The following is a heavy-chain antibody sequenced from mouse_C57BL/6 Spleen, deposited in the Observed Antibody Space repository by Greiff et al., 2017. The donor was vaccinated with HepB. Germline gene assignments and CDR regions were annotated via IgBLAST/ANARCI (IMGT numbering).Heavy chain of an antibody. CDR3: ARDLDYGSSRAWFAY. D-gene: IGHD1-1*01. CDR2: ISDGGSYT. J-gene: IGHJ3*01. Sequence: EVHLVESGGGLVKPGGSLKLSCAASGFTFSSYAMSWVRQTPEKRLEWVATISDGGSYTYYPDNVKGRFTISRDNAKNNLYLQMSHLKSEDTAMYYCARDLDYGSSRAWFAYWGQGTLVTVSA. CDR1: GFTFSSYA. V-gene: IGHV5-4*01.